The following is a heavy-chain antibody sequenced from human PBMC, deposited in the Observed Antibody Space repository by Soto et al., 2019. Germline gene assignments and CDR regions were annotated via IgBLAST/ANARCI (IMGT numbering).Heavy chain of an antibody. D-gene: IGHD4-4*01. V-gene: IGHV4-39*01. CDR1: GDSISSSNYY. Sequence: SETMSLTCTVSGDSISSSNYYWVRNRLPPGKGLEWIGSIYYSGSTYYNPSLNSRVTISVDTSKNQFSLKLSSVTAADTAVYYCARHTYSWAGNWFDPWGQGNLVTVSS. J-gene: IGHJ5*02. CDR3: ARHTYSWAGNWFDP. CDR2: IYYSGST.